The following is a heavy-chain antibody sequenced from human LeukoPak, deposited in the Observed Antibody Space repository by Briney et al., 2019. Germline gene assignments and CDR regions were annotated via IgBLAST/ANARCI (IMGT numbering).Heavy chain of an antibody. CDR1: GFRFSNYA. J-gene: IGHJ4*02. Sequence: QPGGSLRLSCAASGFRFSNYAMSWVRQAPGKGLEWVSGIGGSGSSTYYADSVKGWFTISRDNSKNTLYLRMNSLRAEDTAVYYCAKLWFGELGAVYFDYWGQGTLVTVSS. D-gene: IGHD3-10*01. CDR2: IGGSGSST. CDR3: AKLWFGELGAVYFDY. V-gene: IGHV3-23*01.